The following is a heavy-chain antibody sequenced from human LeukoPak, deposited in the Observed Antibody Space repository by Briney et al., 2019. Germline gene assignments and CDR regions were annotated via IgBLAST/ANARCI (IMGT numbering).Heavy chain of an antibody. CDR1: GFTFSSYA. CDR3: ARQLRYFDWLLGGFDY. J-gene: IGHJ4*02. Sequence: GGSLRLSCAASGFTFSSYAMSWVRQAPGKGLEWVSAISGSGGSTYYADSVKGRFTISRDNSKNTLYLQMNSLRAEDTAVYYCARQLRYFDWLLGGFDYWGQGTLVTDSS. D-gene: IGHD3-9*01. CDR2: ISGSGGST. V-gene: IGHV3-23*01.